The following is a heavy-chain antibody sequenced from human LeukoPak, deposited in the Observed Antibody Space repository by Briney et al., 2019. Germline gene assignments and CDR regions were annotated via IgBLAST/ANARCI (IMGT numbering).Heavy chain of an antibody. D-gene: IGHD5-18*01. CDR1: GYTFTSYY. CDR3: ARRGSGYRYGSIGAFDI. J-gene: IGHJ3*02. V-gene: IGHV1-46*01. CDR2: INPSGGST. Sequence: ASVKVSCKASGYTFTSYYMHWVRQAPGQGLEWMGIINPSGGSTSYAHKFQGRVTMTRDTSTSTVYMELSSVRSEDTAVYYCARRGSGYRYGSIGAFDIWGQGTMVTVSS.